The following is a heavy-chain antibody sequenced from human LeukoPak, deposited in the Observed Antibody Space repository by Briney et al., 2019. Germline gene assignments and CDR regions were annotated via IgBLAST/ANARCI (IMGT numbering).Heavy chain of an antibody. J-gene: IGHJ4*02. D-gene: IGHD5-12*01. CDR2: IYYSGST. CDR1: GGSINSYY. CDR3: ARILYSGYDPLT. V-gene: IGHV4-59*08. Sequence: PSGTLSLTCTVSGGSINSYYWSWIRQPPGKGLEWIGCIYYSGSTNYNPSLKSRVTISVDTSKNQFSLKLSSVTAADTAVYYCARILYSGYDPLTWGQGTLVTVSS.